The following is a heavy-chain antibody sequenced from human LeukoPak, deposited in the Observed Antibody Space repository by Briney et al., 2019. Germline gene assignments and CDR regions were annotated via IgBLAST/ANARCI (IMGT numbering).Heavy chain of an antibody. CDR3: AKVLRTSSKVGVDY. J-gene: IGHJ4*02. Sequence: GGSLRLSCAASGFTFNSYAMSWVRQAPGKGLEWVSAISGSGGSTYYADSVKGRFTISRDNSKNTLYLQMNSLRAEDTAVYYCAKVLRTSSKVGVDYWGQGTLVTVSS. V-gene: IGHV3-23*01. CDR1: GFTFNSYA. CDR2: ISGSGGST. D-gene: IGHD2-2*01.